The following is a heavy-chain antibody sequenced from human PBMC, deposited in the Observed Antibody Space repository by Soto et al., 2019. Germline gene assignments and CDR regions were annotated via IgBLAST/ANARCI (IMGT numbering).Heavy chain of an antibody. V-gene: IGHV4-31*03. D-gene: IGHD3-3*01. CDR2: IYDSGST. Sequence: PSETLSLTCTVSGGSINSSNYYWSWIRQHPGKGLEWIGYIYDSGSTYYNPSLKSRVTISVDTSKTQFSLKLSSVTAADTAVYYCASSSGATIFRILPERWFDPWGQGTLVTVSS. J-gene: IGHJ5*02. CDR3: ASSSGATIFRILPERWFDP. CDR1: GGSINSSNYY.